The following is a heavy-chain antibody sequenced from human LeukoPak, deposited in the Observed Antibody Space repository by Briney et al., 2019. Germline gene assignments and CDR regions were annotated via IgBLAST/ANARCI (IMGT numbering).Heavy chain of an antibody. CDR1: GYTFTDSY. CDR3: APDHSSIL. Sequence: ASVKVSCKASGYTFTDSYMHWVRQAPGQGLEWMGWIDPNSGGTRYAQKFQGRVTTTRDTSISTANMELSRLTSDDTAVYYCAPDHSSILWGQGTLVTVSS. V-gene: IGHV1-2*02. J-gene: IGHJ4*02. D-gene: IGHD1-14*01. CDR2: IDPNSGGT.